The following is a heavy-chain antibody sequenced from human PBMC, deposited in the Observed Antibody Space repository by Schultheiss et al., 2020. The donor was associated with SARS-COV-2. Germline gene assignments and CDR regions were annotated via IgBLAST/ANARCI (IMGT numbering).Heavy chain of an antibody. Sequence: ASVKVSCKASGYTFTGYYMHWVRQAPGQGLEWMGWINPNSGGTNYAQKFQGRVTMTRETSISTAYMELSRLRSDDTAVYYCARDGSGSYVGGMDVWGQGTTVTVSS. CDR1: GYTFTGYY. V-gene: IGHV1-2*02. CDR3: ARDGSGSYVGGMDV. D-gene: IGHD3-10*01. J-gene: IGHJ6*02. CDR2: INPNSGGT.